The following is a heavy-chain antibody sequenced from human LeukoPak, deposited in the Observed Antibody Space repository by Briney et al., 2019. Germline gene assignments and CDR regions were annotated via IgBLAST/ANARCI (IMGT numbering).Heavy chain of an antibody. CDR2: ISGSSSYI. J-gene: IGHJ4*02. V-gene: IGHV3-21*01. CDR1: GFTFSSYS. D-gene: IGHD1-26*01. CDR3: AKDAVGATAYYFDY. Sequence: GGSLRLSCAASGFTFSSYSMNWVRQAPGKGLEWVSSISGSSSYIYYADSVKGRFTISRDNAKNSLYLQMNSLRVEDMAVYYCAKDAVGATAYYFDYWGQGTLVTVSS.